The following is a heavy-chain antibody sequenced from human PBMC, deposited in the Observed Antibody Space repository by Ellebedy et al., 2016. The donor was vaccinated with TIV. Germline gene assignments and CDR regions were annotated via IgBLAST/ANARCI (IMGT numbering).Heavy chain of an antibody. J-gene: IGHJ4*02. CDR3: ARGRGYVVVDY. CDR2: ISYDGSNK. D-gene: IGHD2-15*01. V-gene: IGHV3-30-3*01. CDR1: GFTFSSYA. Sequence: GESLKISXAASGFTFSSYAMSWVRQAPGKGLEWVAVISYDGSNKYYADSVKGRFTISRDNSKNTLYLQMNSLRAEDTAVYYCARGRGYVVVDYWGQGTLVTVSS.